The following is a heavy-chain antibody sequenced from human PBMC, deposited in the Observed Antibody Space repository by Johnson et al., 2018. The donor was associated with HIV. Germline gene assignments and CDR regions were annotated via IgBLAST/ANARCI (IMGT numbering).Heavy chain of an antibody. Sequence: QVHLVESGGGVVRPGGSLRLSCAASGFTFSSYGMHWVRQAPGKGLEWVAFIRYDGSNKYYADSVKGRFTISRDNAKNSLYLQMNSLRAEDTAVYYCARDVGLLAYCGGDCADAFDIWGQGTMVTVSS. CDR1: GFTFSSYG. D-gene: IGHD2-21*01. CDR2: IRYDGSNK. J-gene: IGHJ3*02. CDR3: ARDVGLLAYCGGDCADAFDI. V-gene: IGHV3-30*02.